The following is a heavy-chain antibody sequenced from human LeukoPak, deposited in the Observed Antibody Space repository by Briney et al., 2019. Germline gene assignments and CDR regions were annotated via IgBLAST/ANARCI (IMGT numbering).Heavy chain of an antibody. D-gene: IGHD3-10*01. CDR3: AREDAMVRGVITTYYFDY. J-gene: IGHJ4*02. Sequence: GASVKVSCKASGYTFTSYGISWVRQAPGQGLEWMGWISAYNGSTNYAQKLQGRVTMTTDTSTSTAYMELRSLRSDDTAVYYCAREDAMVRGVITTYYFDYWGQGTLVTVSS. CDR1: GYTFTSYG. V-gene: IGHV1-18*01. CDR2: ISAYNGST.